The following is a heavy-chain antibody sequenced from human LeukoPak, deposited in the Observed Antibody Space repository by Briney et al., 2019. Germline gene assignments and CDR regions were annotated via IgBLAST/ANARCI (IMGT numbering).Heavy chain of an antibody. CDR3: AKSSLVITTTGWFDP. V-gene: IGHV3-30*18. CDR2: ISYDGSNK. CDR1: GFTFSSYG. D-gene: IGHD3-22*01. Sequence: GGSLRLSCAASGFTFSSYGMHWVRQAPGKGLEWVAVISYDGSNKYYADSVKGRFTISRDNSKNKLYLEMNSLRAEDTALYYCAKSSLVITTTGWFDPWGQGTLVTVSS. J-gene: IGHJ5*02.